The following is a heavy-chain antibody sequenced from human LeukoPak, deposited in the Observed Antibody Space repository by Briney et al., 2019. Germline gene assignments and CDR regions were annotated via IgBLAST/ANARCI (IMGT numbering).Heavy chain of an antibody. J-gene: IGHJ4*02. CDR2: INHSGST. CDR1: GGSFSGYY. Sequence: PSETLSLTCAVYGGSFSGYYWSWIRQPPGKGLEWIGEINHSGSTNYSPSLKSRVTISVDTSKNQFSLKLSSVTAADTAVYYCARGRKVRGVIITDWGQGTPVTVSS. V-gene: IGHV4-34*01. D-gene: IGHD3-10*01. CDR3: ARGRKVRGVIITD.